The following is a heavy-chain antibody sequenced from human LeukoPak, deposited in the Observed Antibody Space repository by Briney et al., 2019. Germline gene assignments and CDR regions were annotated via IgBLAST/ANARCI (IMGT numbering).Heavy chain of an antibody. J-gene: IGHJ4*02. Sequence: GGSLRLSCAASGFTFSSYGMHWVRQAPGKGLEWVAVISYDGSNKYYADSVKGRFTISRDNSKNTLYLQMNSLRAEDTAVYYCAKPGQSYYDILTGYLSYFDYWGQGTLVTVSS. CDR3: AKPGQSYYDILTGYLSYFDY. D-gene: IGHD3-9*01. CDR1: GFTFSSYG. CDR2: ISYDGSNK. V-gene: IGHV3-30*18.